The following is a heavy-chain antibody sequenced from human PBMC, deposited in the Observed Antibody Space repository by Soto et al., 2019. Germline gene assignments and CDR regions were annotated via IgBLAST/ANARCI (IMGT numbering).Heavy chain of an antibody. CDR2: IYYSGST. CDR3: ARGDIVLVPAARGFDP. CDR1: GGSISSGDYY. J-gene: IGHJ5*02. V-gene: IGHV4-30-4*01. D-gene: IGHD2-2*01. Sequence: QVQLQESGPGLVKPSQTLSLTCTVSGGSISSGDYYWSWIRQPPGKGLEWIGYIYYSGSTYYNPSLKSRVTISVDTSKNHFSLKLSSVTAADTAVYYCARGDIVLVPAARGFDPWGQGTLVTVSS.